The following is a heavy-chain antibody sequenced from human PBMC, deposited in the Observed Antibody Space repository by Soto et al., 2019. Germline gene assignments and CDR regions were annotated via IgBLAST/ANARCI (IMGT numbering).Heavy chain of an antibody. CDR2: IYHSGST. Sequence: SETLSLTCGVSGFSISSDYYWGWIRQPPGKGLGWIGSIYHSGSTYYSPSPKSRVTISVDTSKNQFSLKLTSVTAADTAVYYCARGVGTTNYFDFWGQGTLVTVSS. D-gene: IGHD1-7*01. V-gene: IGHV4-38-2*01. CDR3: ARGVGTTNYFDF. CDR1: GFSISSDYY. J-gene: IGHJ4*02.